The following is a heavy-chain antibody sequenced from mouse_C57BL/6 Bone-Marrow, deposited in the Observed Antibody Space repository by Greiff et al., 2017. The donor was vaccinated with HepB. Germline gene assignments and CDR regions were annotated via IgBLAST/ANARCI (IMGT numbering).Heavy chain of an antibody. V-gene: IGHV1-9*01. CDR3: ARRGRDYDVRFAY. D-gene: IGHD2-4*01. Sequence: QVQLKQSGAELMKPGASVKLSCKATGYTFTGYWIEWVKQRPGHGLEWIGEILPGSGSTNYNEKFKGKATFTADTSSNTAYMQLSSLTTEDSAIYYCARRGRDYDVRFAYWGQGTLVTVSA. CDR1: GYTFTGYW. J-gene: IGHJ3*01. CDR2: ILPGSGST.